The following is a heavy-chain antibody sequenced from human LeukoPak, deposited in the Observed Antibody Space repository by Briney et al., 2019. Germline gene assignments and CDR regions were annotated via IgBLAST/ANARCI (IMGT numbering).Heavy chain of an antibody. J-gene: IGHJ6*03. V-gene: IGHV3-30*02. CDR1: GFAFTTSV. CDR2: IRYDGSVN. CDR3: AKEGYFYMDV. Sequence: TGGSLRLSCAASGFAFTTSVMHWVRQAPGKGLEWVAFIRYDGSVNSYADSVKGRFTISRDNSRNTLYLQLNSLRAEDSGVYYCAKEGYFYMDVWGKGTTVTISS.